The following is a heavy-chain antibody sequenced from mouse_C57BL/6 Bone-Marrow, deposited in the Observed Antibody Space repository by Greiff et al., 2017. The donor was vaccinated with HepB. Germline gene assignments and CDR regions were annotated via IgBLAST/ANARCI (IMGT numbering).Heavy chain of an antibody. CDR1: GYTFTSYW. Sequence: VKLQQPGAELVMPGASVKLSCKASGYTFTSYWMHWVKQRPGQGLEWIGEIDPSDSYTNYNQKFKGKSTLTVDKSSSTAYMQLSSLTSEDSAVYYCARRRYDTRYYAMDYWGQGTSVTVSS. D-gene: IGHD2-14*01. V-gene: IGHV1-69*01. CDR3: ARRRYDTRYYAMDY. CDR2: IDPSDSYT. J-gene: IGHJ4*01.